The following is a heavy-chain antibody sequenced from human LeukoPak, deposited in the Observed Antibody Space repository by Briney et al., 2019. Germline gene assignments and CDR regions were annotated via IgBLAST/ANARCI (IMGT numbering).Heavy chain of an antibody. CDR3: VNGYYDSSGYFVY. V-gene: IGHV1-69*13. CDR2: IIPIFGTA. D-gene: IGHD3-22*01. Sequence: SVKVSCKASGGTFSSYAISWVRQAPGQGLEWMGGIIPIFGTANYAQKFQGRVTITADESTSTAYMELSSLRSEDTAVYYCVNGYYDSSGYFVYWGQGTLVTVSS. CDR1: GGTFSSYA. J-gene: IGHJ4*02.